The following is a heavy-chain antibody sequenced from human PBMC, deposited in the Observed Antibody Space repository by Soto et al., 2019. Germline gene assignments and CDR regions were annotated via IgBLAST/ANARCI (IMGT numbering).Heavy chain of an antibody. V-gene: IGHV1-2*04. D-gene: IGHD2-15*01. Sequence: QVQLVQSGAEVKKPGASVKVSCKASGYTFTGYYMHWVRQAPGQGLEWMGWINPKSGGTKYAQKFQGWVTMTRDTSISTAYMELSRLRSDDTAVYYCPRGPDIVVVVAATHFDYWGQGTLVTVSS. CDR1: GYTFTGYY. CDR2: INPKSGGT. CDR3: PRGPDIVVVVAATHFDY. J-gene: IGHJ4*02.